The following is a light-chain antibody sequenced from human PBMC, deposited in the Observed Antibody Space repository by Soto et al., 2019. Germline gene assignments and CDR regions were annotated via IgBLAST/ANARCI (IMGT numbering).Light chain of an antibody. CDR1: QGIKQW. CDR2: AAV. Sequence: DSQMTQSPTSVSASVGDRVTITCRASQGIKQWLAWYQQKPGKATRLLIAAAVNLQTGVPSRFSGSGSGTDFTLTISCLQSEDFATYYCQQGNSFPITFGQGTRLEIK. J-gene: IGKJ5*01. V-gene: IGKV1-12*01. CDR3: QQGNSFPIT.